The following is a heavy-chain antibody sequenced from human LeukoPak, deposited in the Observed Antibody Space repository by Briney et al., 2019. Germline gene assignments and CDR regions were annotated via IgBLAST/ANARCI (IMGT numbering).Heavy chain of an antibody. V-gene: IGHV4-59*01. CDR3: ARWYCDSSGYRYFDY. CDR1: GVSISSYY. D-gene: IGHD3-22*01. CDR2: IDYSGNT. Sequence: PSETLSLTCTVSGVSISSYYWTWIRQPPGKGLKWIGNIDYSGNTKYNPSLKSRVTISVDTSKNQFSLKLSSVTAADTAVYYCARWYCDSSGYRYFDYWGQGTLVTVSS. J-gene: IGHJ4*02.